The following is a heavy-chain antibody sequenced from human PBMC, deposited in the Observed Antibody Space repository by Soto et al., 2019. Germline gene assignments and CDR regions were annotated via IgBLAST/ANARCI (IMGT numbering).Heavy chain of an antibody. CDR2: ISDDGINK. Sequence: PGGSLRLSCAASGFTFSSYGIHWVRQAPGKGLEWVAVISDDGINKYYADSVKGRFTISRDNSKNTLYLHMNSLRAEDTAVYYCAKVLPDDFWSGSPLVGMDVWGQGTTVTVSS. CDR1: GFTFSSYG. CDR3: AKVLPDDFWSGSPLVGMDV. J-gene: IGHJ6*02. D-gene: IGHD3-3*01. V-gene: IGHV3-30*18.